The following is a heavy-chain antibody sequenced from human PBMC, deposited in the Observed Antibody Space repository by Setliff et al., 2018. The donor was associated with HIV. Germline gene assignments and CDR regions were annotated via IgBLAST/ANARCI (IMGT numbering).Heavy chain of an antibody. CDR2: IRSKAYGGTT. CDR3: MTIMRYLEWLSDA. Sequence: GGSLRLSCTASGFTFGDYVMSWVRQAPGKGLEWIGFIRSKAYGGTTEYAASVKGRFTISRDDSESIAYLQMNSLKTEDTAVYYCMTIMRYLEWLSDAWGTGTTVTVSS. J-gene: IGHJ6*04. D-gene: IGHD3-3*01. CDR1: GFTFGDYV. V-gene: IGHV3-49*04.